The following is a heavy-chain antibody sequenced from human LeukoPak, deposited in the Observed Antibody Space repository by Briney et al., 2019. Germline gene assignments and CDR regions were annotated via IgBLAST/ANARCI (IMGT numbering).Heavy chain of an antibody. CDR1: GGSFSGYY. J-gene: IGHJ4*02. CDR3: ARGRLRYFDWLNLDY. V-gene: IGHV4-34*01. Sequence: SETLSLTCAVYGGSFSGYYWSWIRQPPGKGLEWIGEINHSGSTNYNPSLKSRVTISVDTSKNQFSLKLSSVAAADTAVYYCARGRLRYFDWLNLDYWGQGTLVTVSS. CDR2: INHSGST. D-gene: IGHD3-9*01.